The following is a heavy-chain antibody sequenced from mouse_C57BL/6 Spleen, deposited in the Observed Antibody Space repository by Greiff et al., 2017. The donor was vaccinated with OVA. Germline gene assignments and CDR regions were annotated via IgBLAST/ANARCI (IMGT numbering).Heavy chain of an antibody. V-gene: IGHV5-4*03. Sequence: DVKLQESGGGLVKPGGSLKLSCAASGFTFSSYAMSWVRQTPEKRLEWVATISDGGSYTYYPDNVKGRFTISRDNAKNNLYLQMSHLKSEDTAMYYCARTWDLYYFDYWGQGTTLTVSS. CDR2: ISDGGSYT. D-gene: IGHD4-1*01. J-gene: IGHJ2*01. CDR1: GFTFSSYA. CDR3: ARTWDLYYFDY.